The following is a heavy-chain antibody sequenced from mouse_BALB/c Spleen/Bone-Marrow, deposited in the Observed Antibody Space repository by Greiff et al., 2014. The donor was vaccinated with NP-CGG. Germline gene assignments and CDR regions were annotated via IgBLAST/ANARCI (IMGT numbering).Heavy chain of an antibody. J-gene: IGHJ3*01. V-gene: IGHV14-3*02. CDR2: IDPANGDI. D-gene: IGHD2-1*01. CDR1: GFNIKDTY. CDR3: ARGGNYGWFAY. Sequence: VHVKQSGAELVKPGASVKLSCTASGFNIKDTYMHWVKQRPEQGLEWIGRIDPANGDIIYDPKFQGKATITADTSSNTAYLQRSSLTSEDTAVYYCARGGNYGWFAYWGQGTLVTVSA.